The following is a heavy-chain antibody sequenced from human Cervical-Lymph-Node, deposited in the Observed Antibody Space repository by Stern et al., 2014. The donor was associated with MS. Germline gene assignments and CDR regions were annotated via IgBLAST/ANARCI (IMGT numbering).Heavy chain of an antibody. D-gene: IGHD3-22*01. CDR2: ILPMFGTT. Sequence: QVQLVESGAEVKKPGSSVKVSCKASGGTFSSYAITWVRQAPGRGLEWRGEILPMFGTTKYAQKFQGRVTIIADGFTTTAYMELSSLRSEDTAVYYCARRDYYDSSGYYGDAFDIWGQGTMVTVSS. CDR1: GGTFSSYA. CDR3: ARRDYYDSSGYYGDAFDI. J-gene: IGHJ3*02. V-gene: IGHV1-69*01.